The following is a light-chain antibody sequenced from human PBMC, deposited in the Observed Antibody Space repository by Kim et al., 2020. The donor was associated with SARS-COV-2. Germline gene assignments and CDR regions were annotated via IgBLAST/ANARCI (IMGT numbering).Light chain of an antibody. V-gene: IGKV3-20*01. Sequence: LSPGEKATLSCRASQSVPYNRLAWYQQRSGQPPRLLIYNASSRPGGIPDKFSGSGSGTDFTLTINRVEPEDFAMYYCQQYGSSPYTFGQGTKLEIK. J-gene: IGKJ2*01. CDR2: NAS. CDR3: QQYGSSPYT. CDR1: QSVPYNR.